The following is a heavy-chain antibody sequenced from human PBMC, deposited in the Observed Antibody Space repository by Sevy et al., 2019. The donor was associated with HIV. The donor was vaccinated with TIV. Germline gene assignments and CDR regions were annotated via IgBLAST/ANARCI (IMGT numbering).Heavy chain of an antibody. D-gene: IGHD4-17*01. CDR2: IYHSETT. Sequence: SETLSLTCAVSGGSISSGNWWSWDRQPPGKGLEWIAEIYHSETTNYNPSLKSRVTISVDKSKNQVSLKLSFVTAADTAVYYFARGHGDYVDYWGQGILVTVSS. V-gene: IGHV4-4*02. CDR1: GGSISSGNW. J-gene: IGHJ4*02. CDR3: ARGHGDYVDY.